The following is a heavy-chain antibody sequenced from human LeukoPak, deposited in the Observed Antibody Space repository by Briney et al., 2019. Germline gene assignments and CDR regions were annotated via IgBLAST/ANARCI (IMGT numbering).Heavy chain of an antibody. Sequence: SETLSLTCAVSGYSISSGYYWGWIRQPPGKGLEWIGNIHYIGSTYYNPSLKSRVTISVDTSTNQFSLKLSSVTAADTAVYYCAKTLPYSGGWRATFDFWGQGTLVTVSS. J-gene: IGHJ4*02. CDR3: AKTLPYSGGWRATFDF. V-gene: IGHV4-38-2*01. CDR1: GYSISSGYY. D-gene: IGHD6-19*01. CDR2: IHYIGST.